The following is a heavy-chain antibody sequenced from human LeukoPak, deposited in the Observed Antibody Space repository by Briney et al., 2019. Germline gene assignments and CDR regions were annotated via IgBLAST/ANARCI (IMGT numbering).Heavy chain of an antibody. J-gene: IGHJ4*02. CDR3: ARVGLGIGNYFDY. CDR1: GFTFSSYG. D-gene: IGHD7-27*01. CDR2: ISYHGQDK. V-gene: IGHV3-30*03. Sequence: GRSLRLSCAASGFTFSSYGFHWVRQTPGKGLEWVAIISYHGQDKHYADSVKGRFTISRDNAKNSLYLQKNSLRAEDTAVYYCARVGLGIGNYFDYWGQGTLVTVSS.